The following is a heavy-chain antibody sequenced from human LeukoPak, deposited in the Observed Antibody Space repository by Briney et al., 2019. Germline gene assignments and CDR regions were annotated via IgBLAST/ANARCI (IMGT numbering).Heavy chain of an antibody. CDR1: GFTFSSYS. CDR2: ISSSSSYI. Sequence: GGSLRHSCTASGFTFSSYSMNWVRQAPGKGLEWVSSISSSSSYIYYADSVKGRFTISRDNAKNSLYLQMNSLRAEDTAVYYCARENEVLPFDYWGQGTLVTVSS. J-gene: IGHJ4*02. V-gene: IGHV3-21*01. CDR3: ARENEVLPFDY.